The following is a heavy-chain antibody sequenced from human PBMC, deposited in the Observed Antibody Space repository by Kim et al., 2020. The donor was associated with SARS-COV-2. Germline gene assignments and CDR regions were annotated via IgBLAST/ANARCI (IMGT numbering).Heavy chain of an antibody. CDR1: GFNFSGHS. CDR2: VSSDGSKT. V-gene: IGHV3-30*04. D-gene: IGHD2-15*01. Sequence: GGSLRPSCAASGFNFSGHSLHWVRQAPGKGLDWVAIVSSDGSKTFYADSVKGRFTISRDNSKKTLSLQMNSLRVEETAVYYCVRVGLCSGGDCYSPLDNWGQGTLVTVSS. CDR3: VRVGLCSGGDCYSPLDN. J-gene: IGHJ4*02.